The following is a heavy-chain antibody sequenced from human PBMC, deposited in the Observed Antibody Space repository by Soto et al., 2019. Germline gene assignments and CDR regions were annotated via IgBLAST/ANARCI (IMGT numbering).Heavy chain of an antibody. Sequence: SETLSLTCSVYVGSCSGYYWSWIRQPPGKGLEWIGEINHSGSTNYNPSLKSRVTISVDTSKNQFSLKLSSVTAADTAVYYCARKGGKQWLSNYGMDVWGQGTTVTVSS. CDR2: INHSGST. CDR3: ARKGGKQWLSNYGMDV. V-gene: IGHV4-34*01. D-gene: IGHD6-19*01. J-gene: IGHJ6*02. CDR1: VGSCSGYY.